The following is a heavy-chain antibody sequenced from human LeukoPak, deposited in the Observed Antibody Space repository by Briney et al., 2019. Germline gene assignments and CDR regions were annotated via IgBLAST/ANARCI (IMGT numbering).Heavy chain of an antibody. CDR3: ARGRRRVSPRTYYYDSSGYYYDY. CDR1: GFTFSSYE. D-gene: IGHD3-22*01. CDR2: ISSSGSTI. V-gene: IGHV3-48*03. J-gene: IGHJ4*02. Sequence: PGGSLRLSCAASGFTFSSYEMNWVRQAPGKGLEWVSYISSSGSTIYYADSVKGRFSISRDNAKNSLYLQVNSLRVEDTAVYYCARGRRRVSPRTYYYDSSGYYYDYWGQGTLVTVSS.